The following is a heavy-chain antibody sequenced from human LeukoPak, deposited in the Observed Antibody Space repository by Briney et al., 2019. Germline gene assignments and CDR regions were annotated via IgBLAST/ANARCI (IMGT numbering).Heavy chain of an antibody. CDR2: IYYSGST. CDR3: ATIFGDAFDI. Sequence: SQTPSLTCTVSGGSISSGGYYWSWIRQHPGKGLEWIGYIYYSGSTYYNPSLKSRVTISVDTSKNQFSLKLSSVTAADTAVYYCATIFGDAFDIWGQGTMVTVSS. J-gene: IGHJ3*02. D-gene: IGHD3-3*01. CDR1: GGSISSGGYY. V-gene: IGHV4-31*03.